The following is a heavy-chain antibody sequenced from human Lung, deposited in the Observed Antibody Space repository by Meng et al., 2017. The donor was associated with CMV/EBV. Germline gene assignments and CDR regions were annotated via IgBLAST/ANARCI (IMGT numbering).Heavy chain of an antibody. CDR2: MYYSGIS. Sequence: SXTXSLXCTVSAASISSHYWSWIRQSPGKGLEWIGYMYYSGISNYNPSLGGRATILLDMSKNQFSLKLTSVTAADTAVYFCARYYCSGSSCYTTNWLDPXGQGXQVTVSS. CDR1: AASISSHY. D-gene: IGHD2-8*02. V-gene: IGHV4-59*11. J-gene: IGHJ5*02. CDR3: ARYYCSGSSCYTTNWLDP.